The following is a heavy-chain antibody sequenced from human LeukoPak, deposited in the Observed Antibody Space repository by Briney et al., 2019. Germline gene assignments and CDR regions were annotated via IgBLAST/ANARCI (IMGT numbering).Heavy chain of an antibody. V-gene: IGHV4-34*01. CDR2: INHSGST. CDR3: AGYYYGSGMVY. D-gene: IGHD3-10*01. CDR1: GGSFSGYY. J-gene: IGHJ4*02. Sequence: SETLSLTCAVYGGSFSGYYWGWIRQPPGKGLEWIGEINHSGSTNYNPSLTSRVTISVDTSKNQFSLKLSSVTAADTAVYYCAGYYYGSGMVYWGQGTLVTVSS.